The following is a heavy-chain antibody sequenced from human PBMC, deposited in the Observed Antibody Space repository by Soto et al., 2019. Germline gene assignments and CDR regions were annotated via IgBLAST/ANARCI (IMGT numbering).Heavy chain of an antibody. J-gene: IGHJ5*02. CDR2: INHSGST. V-gene: IGHV4-34*01. CDR1: GGSFSGYY. Sequence: SETLSLTCAVYGGSFSGYYWSWIRQPPGKGLEWIGEINHSGSTNYNPSLKSRVTISVDTSKNQFPLKLSSVTAADTAVYYCARAHSVVVVTGGDNWFDPWGQGTLVTVSS. CDR3: ARAHSVVVVTGGDNWFDP. D-gene: IGHD2-21*02.